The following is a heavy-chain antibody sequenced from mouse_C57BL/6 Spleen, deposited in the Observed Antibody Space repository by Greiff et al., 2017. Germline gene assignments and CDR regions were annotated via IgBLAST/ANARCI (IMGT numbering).Heavy chain of an antibody. CDR3: ARHEEGAYGNYDAMDY. Sequence: QVQLQQSGAELVKPGASVKLSCKASGYTFTEYTIHWVKQRSGQGLEWIGWFYPGSGSIKYNEKFKDKATLTADKSSSTVYMELSRLTAEDSAVYFCARHEEGAYGNYDAMDYWGQGTSVTVSS. CDR1: GYTFTEYT. CDR2: FYPGSGSI. J-gene: IGHJ4*01. V-gene: IGHV1-62-2*01. D-gene: IGHD2-1*01.